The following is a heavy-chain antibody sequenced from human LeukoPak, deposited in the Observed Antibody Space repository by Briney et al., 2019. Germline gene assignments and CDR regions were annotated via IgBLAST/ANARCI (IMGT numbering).Heavy chain of an antibody. D-gene: IGHD3-3*02. J-gene: IGHJ6*02. CDR1: DGSTSSDY. V-gene: IGHV4-59*01. CDR2: MFYTGST. Sequence: PSETLSLTCSVSDGSTSSDYWSWVRQPPGKGLDWIGYMFYTGSTNYNPSLKSRVTISVDRSKNQFSLKLSSVTAADTAVYYCARVSIVYGMDVWGQGTTVTVSS. CDR3: ARVSIVYGMDV.